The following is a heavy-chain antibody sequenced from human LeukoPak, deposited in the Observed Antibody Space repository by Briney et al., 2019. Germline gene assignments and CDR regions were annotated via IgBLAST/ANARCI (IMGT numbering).Heavy chain of an antibody. CDR2: IYSGGST. Sequence: PGGSLRLSCAASGFTVSSNYMSWVRQAPGKGLEWVSVIYSGGSTYYADSVKGRFTISRDNSKNTLYLQMNSLRAEDTAVYYCARGSNFYDSSSYYHPFDYWGQGTLVTVSS. CDR1: GFTVSSNY. V-gene: IGHV3-66*01. D-gene: IGHD3-22*01. J-gene: IGHJ4*02. CDR3: ARGSNFYDSSSYYHPFDY.